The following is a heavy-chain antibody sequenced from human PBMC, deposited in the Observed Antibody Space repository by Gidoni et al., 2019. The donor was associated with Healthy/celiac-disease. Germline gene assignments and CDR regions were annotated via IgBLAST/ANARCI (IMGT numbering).Heavy chain of an antibody. D-gene: IGHD3-22*01. CDR2: IYYSGST. CDR3: ARTRAEYYYDSSGYSALAFDY. Sequence: QVQLQESGPGLVKPSQTLSLTCTVSGGSISSGGYYWSWIRQHPGKGLEWIGYIYYSGSTYYNPSLKSRVTISVDTSKNQFSLKLSSVTAADTAVYYCARTRAEYYYDSSGYSALAFDYWGQGTLVTVSS. CDR1: GGSISSGGYY. V-gene: IGHV4-31*03. J-gene: IGHJ4*02.